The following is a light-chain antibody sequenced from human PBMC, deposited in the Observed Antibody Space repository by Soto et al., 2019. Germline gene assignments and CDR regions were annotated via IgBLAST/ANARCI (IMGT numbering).Light chain of an antibody. CDR2: AAT. CDR3: QQANSLPLT. Sequence: DIQMTQSPSSLSASVVYRVTIPCRASQGITNDLGWYQQKPGKAPKLLIYAATSLQDGVPLRFSGSGSGADFTLTISALQPEDFATYYCQQANSLPLTFGGGTKVDIK. J-gene: IGKJ4*01. V-gene: IGKV1-17*01. CDR1: QGITND.